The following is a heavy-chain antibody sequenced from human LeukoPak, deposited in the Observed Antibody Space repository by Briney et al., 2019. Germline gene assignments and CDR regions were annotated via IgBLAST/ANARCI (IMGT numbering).Heavy chain of an antibody. V-gene: IGHV3-74*01. D-gene: IGHD3-9*01. Sequence: GGSLRLSCAASGFTFSNYWMHWVRQAPGKRLAWVSRINSDGSSTRYADSVKGRFTISRDNAKNTLYLQMNSLRAEDTAVYYCGRELDWLPTLDYWGQGTLVTVTS. CDR2: INSDGSST. CDR3: GRELDWLPTLDY. CDR1: GFTFSNYW. J-gene: IGHJ4*02.